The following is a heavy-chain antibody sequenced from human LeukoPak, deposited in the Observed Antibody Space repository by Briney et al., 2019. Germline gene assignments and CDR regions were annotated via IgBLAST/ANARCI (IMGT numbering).Heavy chain of an antibody. V-gene: IGHV5-51*01. J-gene: IGHJ3*02. Sequence: GESLKISCKGSGYSFTSYWIGWVRQMPGKGLEGMGIIYPGDSDTRYSPSFQGQVTISADKSISTAYLQWSSLKASDTAMYYCARLSLSNSCYEGLCWAFDIWGQGTMVTASS. CDR2: IYPGDSDT. CDR1: GYSFTSYW. CDR3: ARLSLSNSCYEGLCWAFDI. D-gene: IGHD2-2*01.